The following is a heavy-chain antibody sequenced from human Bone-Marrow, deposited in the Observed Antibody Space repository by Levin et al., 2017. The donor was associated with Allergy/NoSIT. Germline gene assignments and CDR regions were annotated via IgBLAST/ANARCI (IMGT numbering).Heavy chain of an antibody. CDR3: AREDGSTFDS. V-gene: IGHV4-31*03. D-gene: IGHD2-2*03. Sequence: SETLSLTCIVSGGSISRGGYHWTWIRQHAGKGLEWIGYIYYSGSTYYNPSLKSRAMLSVDTSKNQFSLKVSSATAADTAVYYCAREDGSTFDSWGQGTLVTVSS. CDR2: IYYSGST. J-gene: IGHJ4*02. CDR1: GGSISRGGYH.